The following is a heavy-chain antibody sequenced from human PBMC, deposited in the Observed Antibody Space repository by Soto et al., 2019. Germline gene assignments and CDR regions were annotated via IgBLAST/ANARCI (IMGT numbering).Heavy chain of an antibody. V-gene: IGHV1-8*01. CDR1: GYTFTNND. Sequence: ASVKVSCKASGYTFTNNDFTWVLQATGQGLEWMGWMNPGSGDTGYAQKFQGRVTMTRNISIATAYMELSSLRSEDTAIYSCARRASFGSLNWFDPCGQGHLVAVSS. J-gene: IGHJ5*02. CDR3: ARRASFGSLNWFDP. CDR2: MNPGSGDT. D-gene: IGHD3-10*01.